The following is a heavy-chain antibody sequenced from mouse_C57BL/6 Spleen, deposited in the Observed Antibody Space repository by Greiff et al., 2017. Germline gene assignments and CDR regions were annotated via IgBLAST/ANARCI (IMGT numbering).Heavy chain of an antibody. Sequence: VQLQQSGAELVKPGASVKISCKASGYTFTDYYINWVKQRPGQGLEWIGKIGPGSGSTYYNEKFKGQATLTADKSSSTAYMQLSSLTAEDSAVFFCAYDYDLYYAMDYWGQGTSVTVSS. CDR2: IGPGSGST. V-gene: IGHV1-77*01. CDR3: AYDYDLYYAMDY. D-gene: IGHD2-4*01. J-gene: IGHJ4*01. CDR1: GYTFTDYY.